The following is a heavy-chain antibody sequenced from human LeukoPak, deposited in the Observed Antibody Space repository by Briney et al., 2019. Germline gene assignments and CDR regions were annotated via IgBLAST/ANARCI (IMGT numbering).Heavy chain of an antibody. CDR3: ARDLGTIGCFDY. J-gene: IGHJ4*02. D-gene: IGHD4/OR15-4a*01. CDR1: GFTFSSYA. V-gene: IGHV3-30*04. Sequence: PGRSLRLSCAASGFTFSSYAMHWVRQAPGKGLEWVAVISYDGSNKYYADSVKGRFTISRDNSKNTLYLQMNSLRAEDTAVYYCARDLGTIGCFDYWGQGTLVTVSS. CDR2: ISYDGSNK.